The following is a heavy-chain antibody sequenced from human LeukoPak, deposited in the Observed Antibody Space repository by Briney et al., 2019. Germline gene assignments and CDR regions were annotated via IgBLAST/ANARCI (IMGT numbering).Heavy chain of an antibody. CDR3: ARDPIAAADPADY. V-gene: IGHV4-30-4*08. CDR2: IYYSGST. D-gene: IGHD6-13*01. CDR1: GGSISSGDDY. J-gene: IGHJ4*02. Sequence: SETLSLTCTVSGGSISSGDDYWSWLRQPPGKGLEWIGYIYYSGSTYYNPSLKSRVSISVDTSKHQFSLKLSSVTAAATAVYYCARDPIAAADPADYWGQGTLVTVSS.